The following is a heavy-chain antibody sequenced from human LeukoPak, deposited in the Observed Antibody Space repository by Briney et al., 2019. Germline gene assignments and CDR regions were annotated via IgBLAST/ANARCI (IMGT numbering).Heavy chain of an antibody. CDR1: GGSISSYY. CDR3: STGVAGPPMPT. CDR2: IYSSGST. Sequence: SETLSLTCTVSGGSISSYYWSWIRQPPGKGLEWIGYIYSSGSTKYNPSLKSRVTISVDTSKNQFSLKLSSLTAADTAVYYCSTGVAGPPMPTWGQGTLVTVSS. D-gene: IGHD2-2*01. V-gene: IGHV4-59*01. J-gene: IGHJ5*02.